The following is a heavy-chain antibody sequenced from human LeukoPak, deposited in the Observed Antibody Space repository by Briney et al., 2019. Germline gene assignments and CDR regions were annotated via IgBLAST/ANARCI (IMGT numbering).Heavy chain of an antibody. D-gene: IGHD3-22*01. J-gene: IGHJ4*02. CDR1: GYTFTGYY. CDR2: INPNSGGT. Sequence: GASVKVSCKASGYTFTGYYMHWVRQAPGQGLEWMGWINPNSGGTNYAQKFQGRVTMTRDTSISTAYMELSRLRSDDTAVYYCARRLYYDSSGYHYWGQGTLVTVSS. V-gene: IGHV1-2*02. CDR3: ARRLYYDSSGYHY.